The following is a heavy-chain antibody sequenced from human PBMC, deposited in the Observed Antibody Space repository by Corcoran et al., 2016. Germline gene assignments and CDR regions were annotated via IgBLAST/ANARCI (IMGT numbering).Heavy chain of an antibody. V-gene: IGHV3-53*01. D-gene: IGHD6-13*01. CDR3: ARDPVGAAAAGKRTDYYGMDV. CDR1: GFTVSSNY. CDR2: IYSGGST. Sequence: EVQLVESGGGLIQPGGSLRLSCAASGFTVSSNYMSWVRQAPGKGLEWVSVIYSGGSTYYADSVKGRFTISRDNSKNTLYLQMNSLRAEDTAVYYCARDPVGAAAAGKRTDYYGMDVWGQGTTVTVSS. J-gene: IGHJ6*02.